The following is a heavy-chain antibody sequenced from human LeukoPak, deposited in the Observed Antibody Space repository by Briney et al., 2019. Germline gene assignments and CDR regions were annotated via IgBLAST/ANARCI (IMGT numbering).Heavy chain of an antibody. CDR1: GNSISSGDNY. CDR2: IYTSGSI. J-gene: IGHJ4*02. D-gene: IGHD3-22*01. CDR3: ARASYSYDINGWVPFDY. Sequence: SETLSLTCTVPGNSISSGDNYWSWIRQPAGKGLEWIGRIYTSGSINYNPSLKSRVTISGDTSKNQFSLRLSSVTAADTAVYYCARASYSYDINGWVPFDYWGQGTLVTVSS. V-gene: IGHV4-61*02.